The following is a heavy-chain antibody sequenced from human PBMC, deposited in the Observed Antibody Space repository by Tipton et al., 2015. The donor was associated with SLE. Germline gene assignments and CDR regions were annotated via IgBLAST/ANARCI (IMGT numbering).Heavy chain of an antibody. Sequence: QVQLVQSGGGVVQPGRSLQLSCEVSGFSLAIYVMYWLRQTPEKGLEWVAALSEGGTIKYYADYVLGRCTIPSDISKSTVSLEINSLRNDDTAIYYCVRADLDAFDFWGQGTMVIVSS. CDR3: VRADLDAFDF. J-gene: IGHJ3*01. V-gene: IGHV3-30*04. CDR2: LSEGGTIK. CDR1: GFSLAIYV.